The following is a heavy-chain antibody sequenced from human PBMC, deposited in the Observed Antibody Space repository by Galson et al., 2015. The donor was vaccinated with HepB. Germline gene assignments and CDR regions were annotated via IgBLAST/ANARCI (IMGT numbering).Heavy chain of an antibody. V-gene: IGHV3-23*01. CDR2: ISGSGGTT. Sequence: SLRLSCAASRFTFSSYAMSWVRQAPGKGLEWVSTISGSGGTTYYADSVKGRFTISRDNSKNTLYPQMNSLRAEDTAVYYCAKGAMFGVVTPDYFDYWGQGTLVTVSS. CDR1: RFTFSSYA. J-gene: IGHJ4*02. CDR3: AKGAMFGVVTPDYFDY. D-gene: IGHD3-3*01.